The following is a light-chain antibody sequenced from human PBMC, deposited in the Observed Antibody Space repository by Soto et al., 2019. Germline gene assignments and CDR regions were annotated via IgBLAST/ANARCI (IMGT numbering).Light chain of an antibody. Sequence: DIQMTQSPSSLSASVGDTVTITCQASQDISNFLSWYQQKPEKAPKLLIDDASNLETGVPSRFSGSGSGTDFTFTISSLQAEDIATYYCQHYHNLPLSVGGGTMVEIE. J-gene: IGKJ4*01. V-gene: IGKV1-33*01. CDR1: QDISNF. CDR3: QHYHNLPLS. CDR2: DAS.